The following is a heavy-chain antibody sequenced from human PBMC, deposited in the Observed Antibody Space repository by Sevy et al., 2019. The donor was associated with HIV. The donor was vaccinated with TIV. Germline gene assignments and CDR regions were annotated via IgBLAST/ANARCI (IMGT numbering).Heavy chain of an antibody. CDR3: ARERLGYCSSTSCYTWGYYYYYMDV. CDR1: GFTFSSYW. J-gene: IGHJ6*03. D-gene: IGHD2-2*02. Sequence: GGSLRLSCAASGFTFSSYWMSWVRPAPGKGLEWVANIKQDGSEKYYVDSVKGRFTISRDNAKNSLYLQMNSLRAEDTAVYYCARERLGYCSSTSCYTWGYYYYYMDVWGKGTTVTVSS. V-gene: IGHV3-7*01. CDR2: IKQDGSEK.